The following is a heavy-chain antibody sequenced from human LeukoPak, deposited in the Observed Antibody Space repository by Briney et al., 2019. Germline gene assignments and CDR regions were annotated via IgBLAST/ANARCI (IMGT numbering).Heavy chain of an antibody. Sequence: GGFLRLSCAASGFTFSSYGMHWVRQAPGKGLEWVAVIWYDGSNKYYADSVKGRFTISRDNSKNTLYLQMNSLRAEDTAVYYCARDGHCSSTSCYRSYYYYYMDVWGKGTTVTVSS. D-gene: IGHD2-2*02. CDR3: ARDGHCSSTSCYRSYYYYYMDV. V-gene: IGHV3-33*01. CDR2: IWYDGSNK. CDR1: GFTFSSYG. J-gene: IGHJ6*03.